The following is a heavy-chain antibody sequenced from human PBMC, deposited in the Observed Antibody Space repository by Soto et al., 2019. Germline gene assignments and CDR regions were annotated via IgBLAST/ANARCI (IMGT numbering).Heavy chain of an antibody. CDR1: GYPFTHYG. Sequence: ASVKVSCKSSGYPFTHYGITWIRQAPGQGLEWMGWISAYNGNTDSAQKLQGRVTMTTDISTSTAYVELRSLRSEDTALYFCAADVAPTDPQKWVSPWGQGTQVTVSS. V-gene: IGHV1-18*01. CDR2: ISAYNGNT. J-gene: IGHJ5*02. D-gene: IGHD1-1*01. CDR3: AADVAPTDPQKWVSP.